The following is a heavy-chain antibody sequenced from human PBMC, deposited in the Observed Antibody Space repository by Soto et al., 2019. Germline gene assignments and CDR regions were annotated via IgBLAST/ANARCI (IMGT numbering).Heavy chain of an antibody. J-gene: IGHJ4*02. Sequence: SETLSFTCTVSGGSISSYYWSWIRQPPGKALEWIGSIYYSGSTNYNPSLKSRVTISVDTSKNQFSLKLSSVTAAATAVYYCARDHSSIAARGFDYWGQGTMVTVSS. CDR2: IYYSGST. CDR1: GGSISSYY. V-gene: IGHV4-59*01. D-gene: IGHD6-6*01. CDR3: ARDHSSIAARGFDY.